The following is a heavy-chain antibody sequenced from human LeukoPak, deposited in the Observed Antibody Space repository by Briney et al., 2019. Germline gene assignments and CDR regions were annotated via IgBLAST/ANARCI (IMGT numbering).Heavy chain of an antibody. Sequence: GGSLRLSCAASGFTFSDYYMSWIRQAPGKGLEWVANIKQDGSEKYYVDSVKGRFTISRDNAKNSLYLQMNSLRAEDTAVYYCARDKGIQLWSTRYYFDYWGQGTLVTVSS. CDR1: GFTFSDYY. J-gene: IGHJ4*02. CDR2: IKQDGSEK. V-gene: IGHV3-7*01. D-gene: IGHD5-18*01. CDR3: ARDKGIQLWSTRYYFDY.